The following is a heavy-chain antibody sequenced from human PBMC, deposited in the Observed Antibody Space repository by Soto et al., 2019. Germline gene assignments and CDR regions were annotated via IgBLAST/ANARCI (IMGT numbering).Heavy chain of an antibody. D-gene: IGHD2-21*02. V-gene: IGHV3-11*01. Sequence: QVQLVESGGGLVKPGGSLRLSCAASGFTFSDYYMSWIRQAPGKGLEWVSYISSSGSTIYYADSVKGRFTISRDNAKNSLYLQMNSLRAGDTAVYSCARDLAYCGGDCYTTALYYYYYGMDVWGQGTTVTVSS. CDR1: GFTFSDYY. CDR2: ISSSGSTI. J-gene: IGHJ6*02. CDR3: ARDLAYCGGDCYTTALYYYYYGMDV.